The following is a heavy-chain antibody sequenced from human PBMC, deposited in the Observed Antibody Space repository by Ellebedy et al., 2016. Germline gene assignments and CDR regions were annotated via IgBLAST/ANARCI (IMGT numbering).Heavy chain of an antibody. CDR1: GYTFIGYY. CDR3: TRGFSIAVAGNWFDP. Sequence: ASVKVSCKTSGYTFIGYYMHWVRQAPGQGLEWMGWINPNSSNTKYAQKFQGRVTLTRDTSINTAYMELSSLRSDDTAVYYCTRGFSIAVAGNWFDPWGQGTLVTVSS. CDR2: INPNSSNT. J-gene: IGHJ5*02. D-gene: IGHD6-19*01. V-gene: IGHV1-2*02.